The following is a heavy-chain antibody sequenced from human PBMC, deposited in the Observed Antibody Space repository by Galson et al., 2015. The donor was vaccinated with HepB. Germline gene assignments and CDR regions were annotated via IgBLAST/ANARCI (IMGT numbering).Heavy chain of an antibody. CDR2: ISAYNGNT. CDR3: ARVDLKYSSGWYLDY. D-gene: IGHD6-19*01. V-gene: IGHV1-18*04. Sequence: SVKVSCKASGYTFTSYGISWVRQAPGQGLEWMGWISAYNGNTNYAQKLQGRVTMTTDTSTSTAYMELRSLRSDDTAVYYCARVDLKYSSGWYLDYWGQGTLVTVSS. J-gene: IGHJ4*02. CDR1: GYTFTSYG.